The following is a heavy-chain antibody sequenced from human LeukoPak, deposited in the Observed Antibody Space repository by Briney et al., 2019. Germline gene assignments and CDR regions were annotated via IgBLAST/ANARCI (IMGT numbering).Heavy chain of an antibody. CDR1: GGSISSYY. CDR2: IYYSGST. J-gene: IGHJ5*02. D-gene: IGHD2-21*02. Sequence: KSSETLSLTCTVSGGSISSYYWSWIRQPPGKGLEWIGYIYYSGSTNYNPSLKSRVTISVDTSKNQFSLKLSSVTAADTAVYYCARQYCGGDCYPNWFDPWGQGTLVTVSS. V-gene: IGHV4-59*01. CDR3: ARQYCGGDCYPNWFDP.